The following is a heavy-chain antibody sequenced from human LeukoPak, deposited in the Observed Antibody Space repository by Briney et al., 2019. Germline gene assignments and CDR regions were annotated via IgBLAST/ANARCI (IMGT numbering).Heavy chain of an antibody. CDR3: ARGGGTWGIYYFDY. CDR2: INWNGGST. D-gene: IGHD3-16*01. J-gene: IGHJ4*02. V-gene: IGHV3-20*04. CDR1: GFTFDDYG. Sequence: GGSLRLSCAASGFTFDDYGMSWVRQAPGKGLEWVSGINWNGGSTGYADSVKGRFTISRDNAKNSLYLQMNSLRAEDTALYYCARGGGTWGIYYFDYWGQGALVTVSS.